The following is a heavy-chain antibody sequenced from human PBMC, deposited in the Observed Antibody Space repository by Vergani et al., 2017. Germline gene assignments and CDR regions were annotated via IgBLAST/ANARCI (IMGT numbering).Heavy chain of an antibody. CDR3: ARGGGSSSWPGGAWFDP. CDR2: IYYSGST. D-gene: IGHD6-13*01. CDR1: GGSISSSSYY. J-gene: IGHJ5*02. V-gene: IGHV4-39*01. Sequence: QLQLQESGPGLVKPSETLSLTCTVSGGSISSSSYYWGWIRQPPGKGLEWIGSIYYSGSTYYNPSLKSRVTISVDTSKNQFSLKLSSVTAADTAVYYCARGGGSSSWPGGAWFDPWGQGTLVTVSS.